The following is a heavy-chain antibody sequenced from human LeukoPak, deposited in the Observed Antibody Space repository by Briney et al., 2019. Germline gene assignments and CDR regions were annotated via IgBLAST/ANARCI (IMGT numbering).Heavy chain of an antibody. Sequence: DSVKVSCKASGYTFTSYAMHWVRQAPGQRLEWMGWINAGNGNTKYSQKFQGRVTITRDTSASTAYMELSSLRSEDTAVYYCASGEQLGPYYYYYGMDVWGQGTTVTVSS. CDR1: GYTFTSYA. CDR3: ASGEQLGPYYYYYGMDV. V-gene: IGHV1-3*01. J-gene: IGHJ6*02. CDR2: INAGNGNT. D-gene: IGHD6-6*01.